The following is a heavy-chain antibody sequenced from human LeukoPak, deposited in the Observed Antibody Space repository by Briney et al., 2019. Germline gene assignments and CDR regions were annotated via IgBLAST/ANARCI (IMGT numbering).Heavy chain of an antibody. D-gene: IGHD3-22*01. V-gene: IGHV3-21*04. CDR2: ISSSSSHT. CDR3: ANHDSSGYYFFDY. CDR1: GFTFSTYN. Sequence: GGSLRLSCAASGFTFSTYNMNWVRQAPGKGLEWVSSISSSSSHTYYIDSVKGRFSISRDNTMNSLYLQMNSLRAEDTAVYYCANHDSSGYYFFDYWGQGTLVTVSS. J-gene: IGHJ4*02.